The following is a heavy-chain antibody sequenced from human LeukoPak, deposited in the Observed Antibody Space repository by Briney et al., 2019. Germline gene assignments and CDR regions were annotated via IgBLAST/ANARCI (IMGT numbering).Heavy chain of an antibody. CDR3: ARDSGSDFGVYYYYYMDV. CDR2: ISAYNGNT. V-gene: IGHV1-18*01. CDR1: GYTFTSYG. J-gene: IGHJ6*03. D-gene: IGHD3-3*01. Sequence: ASVKVSCKASGYTFTSYGISWVRQAPGQGLEWMGWISAYNGNTNYAQKFQGRVTMTRDTSISTAYMELSRLRSDDTAVYYCARDSGSDFGVYYYYYMDVWGKGTTVTVSS.